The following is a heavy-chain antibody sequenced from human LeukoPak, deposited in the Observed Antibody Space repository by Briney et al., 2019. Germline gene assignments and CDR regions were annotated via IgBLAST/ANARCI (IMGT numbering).Heavy chain of an antibody. Sequence: PGGSLRLSCAASGFTFSNAWMSWVRQAPGKGLEWVGRIKSKTDGGTTDYAAPVKGRFTISRDDSKNTLYLQMNSLKIEDTAVYHCTIDHIYSGGFYYNDWFDPWGQGTLVTVSS. CDR1: GFTFSNAW. CDR3: TIDHIYSGGFYYNDWFDP. V-gene: IGHV3-15*01. CDR2: IKSKTDGGTT. D-gene: IGHD2-15*01. J-gene: IGHJ5*02.